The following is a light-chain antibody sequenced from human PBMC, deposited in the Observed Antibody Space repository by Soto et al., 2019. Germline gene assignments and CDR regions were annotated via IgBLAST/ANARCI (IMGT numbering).Light chain of an antibody. Sequence: SQMTQSPSTLAASVEDRDTITCRASQSISSCLAWYQQKPGKAPKLLIYDASSLESGVPSRFSGSGSGTEFTLTISSLQPDDFATYYCQQYNSYWWTFGQGTKVDIK. V-gene: IGKV1-5*01. J-gene: IGKJ1*01. CDR3: QQYNSYWWT. CDR2: DAS. CDR1: QSISSC.